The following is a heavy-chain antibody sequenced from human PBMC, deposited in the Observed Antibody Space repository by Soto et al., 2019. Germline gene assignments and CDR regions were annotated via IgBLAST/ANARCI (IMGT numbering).Heavy chain of an antibody. V-gene: IGHV4-34*01. CDR3: ARGPGLY. CDR2: INETRTA. D-gene: IGHD3-10*01. J-gene: IGHJ4*02. Sequence: QVQLQEWGAGLLKPSETLSLTCTVYGGSFSGYYWSWIRQPPGKGLEGIGEINETRTANYNPTLKSRVTMSLETSTNQFSLRLTSVTAADTAVYYCARGPGLYWGQGTLVTVSS. CDR1: GGSFSGYY.